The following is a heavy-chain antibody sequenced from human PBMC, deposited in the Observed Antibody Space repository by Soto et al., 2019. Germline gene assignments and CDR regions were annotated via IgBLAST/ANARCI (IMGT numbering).Heavy chain of an antibody. Sequence: SETLSLTCTVSGGSISSYYWSWIRQPAGKGLEWIGRIYTSGSTNYNPSLKSRVTMSVDTSKNQFSLKLSSVTAADTAVYYCARDLQYYSGSGKWFDPWGQGTLVTVS. V-gene: IGHV4-4*07. D-gene: IGHD3-10*01. CDR3: ARDLQYYSGSGKWFDP. J-gene: IGHJ5*02. CDR2: IYTSGST. CDR1: GGSISSYY.